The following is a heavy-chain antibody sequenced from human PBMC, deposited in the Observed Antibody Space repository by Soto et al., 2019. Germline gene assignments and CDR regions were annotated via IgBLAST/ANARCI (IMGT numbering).Heavy chain of an antibody. D-gene: IGHD2-2*01. V-gene: IGHV3-72*01. J-gene: IGHJ6*04. Sequence: EVQLVESGGGLVQPGGSLRLSCAASGFTFSDHYMDWVRQAPGEGLEWVGRIKNKANSYTTEYAASVEDRFTISRDDSRNSLFLQMNGPKTEATAVYYCTRVKLCGSAGCHRVLDVWAKGTTVTVSS. CDR3: TRVKLCGSAGCHRVLDV. CDR1: GFTFSDHY. CDR2: IKNKANSYTT.